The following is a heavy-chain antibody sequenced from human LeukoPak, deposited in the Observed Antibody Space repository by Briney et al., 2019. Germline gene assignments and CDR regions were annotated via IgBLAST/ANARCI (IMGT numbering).Heavy chain of an antibody. CDR3: ARHYCSSTSCYRSRYYYMDV. V-gene: IGHV5-51*01. CDR2: IYPDDSDT. CDR1: GYSFNTYW. Sequence: GESLKISCKGSGYSFNTYWIGWVRQMPGKGLEWMGIIYPDDSDTRYSPSFQGQVTISADKSISTAYLQWSSLKASDTAMYYCARHYCSSTSCYRSRYYYMDVWGKGTTVTVSS. J-gene: IGHJ6*03. D-gene: IGHD2-2*01.